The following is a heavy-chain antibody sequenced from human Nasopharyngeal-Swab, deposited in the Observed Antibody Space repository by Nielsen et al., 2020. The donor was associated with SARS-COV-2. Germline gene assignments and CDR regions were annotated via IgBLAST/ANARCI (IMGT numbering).Heavy chain of an antibody. CDR2: ISGSGGST. Sequence: ESLKISCAASGFTFSCYAMSWDRQAPGKGLEWVSAISGSGGSTYYADSVKGRFTISRDNSKNTLYLQMNSLRAEDTGVYYCAKDLGQQEPRGWFDPWGQGTLVTVSS. CDR3: AKDLGQQEPRGWFDP. D-gene: IGHD1-14*01. CDR1: GFTFSCYA. V-gene: IGHV3-23*01. J-gene: IGHJ5*02.